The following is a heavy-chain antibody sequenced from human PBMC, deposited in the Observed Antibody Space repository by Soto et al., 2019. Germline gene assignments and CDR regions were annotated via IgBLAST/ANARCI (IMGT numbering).Heavy chain of an antibody. CDR3: ARGNDYDSTSFDY. V-gene: IGHV3-30*03. CDR2: ISYDGRNE. D-gene: IGHD3-22*01. Sequence: GGSLRLSCAGFGFTFSSYGMHWVRQAPGKGLEWVAVISYDGRNEYYPDSVKGRFTISRDNSKNTLHLQISSLRADDTAVFYCARGNDYDSTSFDYWGQGTLVTVSS. CDR1: GFTFSSYG. J-gene: IGHJ4*02.